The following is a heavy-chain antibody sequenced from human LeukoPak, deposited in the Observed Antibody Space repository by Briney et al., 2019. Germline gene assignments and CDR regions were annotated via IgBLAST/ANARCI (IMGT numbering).Heavy chain of an antibody. CDR1: GFTFSSYA. D-gene: IGHD3-22*01. CDR3: AREPYYYDSSGAPYYWFDY. J-gene: IGHJ4*02. Sequence: PGGSLRLSCAASGFTFSSYAMHWVRQAPGKGLEWVAVISYDGSNKYYADSVKGRLTISRDNSKNTLYLQMNSLRAEDTAVYYCAREPYYYDSSGAPYYWFDYWGQGTLVTVSS. V-gene: IGHV3-30*04. CDR2: ISYDGSNK.